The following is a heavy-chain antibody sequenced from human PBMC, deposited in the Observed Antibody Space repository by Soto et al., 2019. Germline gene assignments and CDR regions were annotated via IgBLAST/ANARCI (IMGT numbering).Heavy chain of an antibody. J-gene: IGHJ5*02. Sequence: GASVKVSCKASGYTFTTYGISWGRQAPGQELERMGWISAYNGNTNYAQKLQGRVTMTTKTPTSTAYMELRSLRSDDTAVYYCAKTPHYDSSGYYSWFDPWGQGTLVTVSS. CDR2: ISAYNGNT. CDR3: AKTPHYDSSGYYSWFDP. V-gene: IGHV1-18*01. D-gene: IGHD3-22*01. CDR1: GYTFTTYG.